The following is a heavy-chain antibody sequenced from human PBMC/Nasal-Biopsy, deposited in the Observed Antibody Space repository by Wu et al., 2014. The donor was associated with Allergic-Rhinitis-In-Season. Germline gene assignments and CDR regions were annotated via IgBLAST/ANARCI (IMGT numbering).Heavy chain of an antibody. CDR3: TRDPRTFDI. Sequence: HINTDGKTTNYADSVKGRFIISRDNTKNSVYLQMNSLRVEDTAVYYCTRDPRTFDIWGQGTMVTVSS. CDR2: INTDGKTT. V-gene: IGHV3-74*01. J-gene: IGHJ3*02.